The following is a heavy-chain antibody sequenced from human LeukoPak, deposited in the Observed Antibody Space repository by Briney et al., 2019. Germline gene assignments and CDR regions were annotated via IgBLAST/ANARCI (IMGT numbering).Heavy chain of an antibody. Sequence: GASVKVSCKASGGTFSSYAISWVRQAPGQGLEWMGGIIPIFGTANYAQKFQGRVTIIADESTSTAYMELSSLRSEDTAVYYCARVAVAGTSNYWGQGTLVTVSS. CDR1: GGTFSSYA. CDR2: IIPIFGTA. CDR3: ARVAVAGTSNY. V-gene: IGHV1-69*13. J-gene: IGHJ4*02. D-gene: IGHD6-19*01.